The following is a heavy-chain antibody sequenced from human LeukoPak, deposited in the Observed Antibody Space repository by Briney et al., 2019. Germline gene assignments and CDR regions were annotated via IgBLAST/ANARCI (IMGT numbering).Heavy chain of an antibody. CDR1: GVSISSYY. J-gene: IGHJ4*02. D-gene: IGHD6-19*01. CDR3: ARFSIAVAGKYYFDY. V-gene: IGHV4-59*01. Sequence: KSSQTLSLTCTVAGVSISSYYWSWIRQPPGKRLEWLGYIYYSGSTNYNPSLKSRVTISVDTSKNQFSLKLSSVTAADTSVYYCARFSIAVAGKYYFDYCGQGTLVTVSS. CDR2: IYYSGST.